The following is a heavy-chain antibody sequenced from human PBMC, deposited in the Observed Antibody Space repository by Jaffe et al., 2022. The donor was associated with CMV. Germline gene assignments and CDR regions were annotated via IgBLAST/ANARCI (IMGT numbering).Heavy chain of an antibody. J-gene: IGHJ4*02. CDR2: ISGSGGST. CDR3: AKGRGEGDYYDSSGYLDFDY. D-gene: IGHD3-22*01. V-gene: IGHV3-23*01. CDR1: GFTFSSYA. Sequence: EVQLLESGGGLVQPGGSLRLSCAASGFTFSSYAMSWVRQAPGKGLEWVSAISGSGGSTYYADSVKGRFTISRDNSKNTLYLQMNSLRAEDTAVYYCAKGRGEGDYYDSSGYLDFDYWGQGTLVTVSS.